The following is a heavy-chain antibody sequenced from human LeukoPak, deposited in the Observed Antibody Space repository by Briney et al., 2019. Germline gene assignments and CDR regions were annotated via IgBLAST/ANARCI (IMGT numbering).Heavy chain of an antibody. CDR3: ARLEAPWGVAHLGYFDY. CDR2: INHSGST. V-gene: IGHV4-34*01. J-gene: IGHJ4*02. Sequence: PGGSLRLSCAASGFTVSSNYMSWVRQPPGKGLEWIGEINHSGSTNYNPSLKSRVTISVDTSKNQFSLKLSSVTAADTAVYYCARLEAPWGVAHLGYFDYWGQGTLVTVSS. D-gene: IGHD3-10*01. CDR1: GFTVSSNY.